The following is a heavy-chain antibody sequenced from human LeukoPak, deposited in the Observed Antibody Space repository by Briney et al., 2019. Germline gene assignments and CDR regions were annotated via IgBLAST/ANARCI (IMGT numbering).Heavy chain of an antibody. CDR1: GGSISSSSYY. CDR2: IYYSGST. V-gene: IGHV4-39*01. CDR3: ARLPHAALSGSGSYVFDY. D-gene: IGHD3-10*01. J-gene: IGHJ4*02. Sequence: SETLSLTCTVSGGSISSSSYYWGWIRQPPGKGLEWIGTIYYSGSTYYNPSLKSRVTISVDTSKNQFSLKLSSVTAADTAVYYCARLPHAALSGSGSYVFDYWGQGTLVTVSS.